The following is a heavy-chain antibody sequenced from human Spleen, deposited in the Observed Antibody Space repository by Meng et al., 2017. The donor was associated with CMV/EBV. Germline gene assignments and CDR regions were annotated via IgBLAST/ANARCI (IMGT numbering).Heavy chain of an antibody. CDR3: ARDPWDIVAIPAAPDN. CDR2: ISSSSRYI. CDR1: GFTFSSYS. J-gene: IGHJ4*02. V-gene: IGHV3-21*01. D-gene: IGHD2-2*01. Sequence: ETLSLTCAASGFTFSSYSMNWVRQAPGKGLEWVSSISSSSRYIYYADSVKGRFTISRDNAKNSLSLQMNSLRAEDTAVYYCARDPWDIVAIPAAPDNWGQGTLVTVSS.